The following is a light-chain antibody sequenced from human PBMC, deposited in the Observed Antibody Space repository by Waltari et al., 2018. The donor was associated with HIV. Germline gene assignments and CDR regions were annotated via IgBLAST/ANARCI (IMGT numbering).Light chain of an antibody. Sequence: HSVLTQPASMSGSLGQSITISWLGNSNVVGGFNYVSWYQQSPDKAPRLVIYDVSNRPSGVSGRFSGSKSGSAASLTISGLQPEDEADYYCCSYSSSGTVLFGGGTRLTVL. CDR3: CSYSSSGTVL. CDR2: DVS. J-gene: IGLJ2*01. CDR1: SNVVGGFNY. V-gene: IGLV2-14*03.